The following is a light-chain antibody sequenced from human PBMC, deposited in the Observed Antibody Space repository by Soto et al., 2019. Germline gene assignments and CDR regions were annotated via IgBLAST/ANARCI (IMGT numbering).Light chain of an antibody. CDR3: NSYTSRYTSV. J-gene: IGLJ1*01. CDR2: EVN. Sequence: QSVLTQPASVSGSPGQSITISCTGTSSDAGGYNYVSWYQQHPGKAPKLMIYEVNNRPSEVSNRFSGSKSGNTASLTISGLQPEDEADYYCNSYTSRYTSVLGTGTKVTVL. V-gene: IGLV2-14*01. CDR1: SSDAGGYNY.